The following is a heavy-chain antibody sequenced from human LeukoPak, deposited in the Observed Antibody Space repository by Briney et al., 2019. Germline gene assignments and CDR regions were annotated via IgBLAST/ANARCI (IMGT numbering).Heavy chain of an antibody. J-gene: IGHJ6*02. V-gene: IGHV1-69*13. CDR2: IIPIFGTA. CDR1: GGTLSSYA. D-gene: IGHD3-22*01. Sequence: ASVKVSCKASGGTLSSYAISWVRQAPGQGLEWMGGIIPIFGTANYAQKFQGRVTITADESTSTAYMELSSLRSEDTAVYYCARASILYYDSSGYYPLHYYYYGMDVWGQGTTVTVSS. CDR3: ARASILYYDSSGYYPLHYYYYGMDV.